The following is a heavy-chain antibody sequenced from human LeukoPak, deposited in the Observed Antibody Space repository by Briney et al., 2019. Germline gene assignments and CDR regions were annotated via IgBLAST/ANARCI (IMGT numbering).Heavy chain of an antibody. J-gene: IGHJ5*02. CDR3: AREEVEMATIKEHRLYNWFDP. CDR1: GYTFINYD. V-gene: IGHV1-69*13. D-gene: IGHD5-24*01. Sequence: SVKVSCKASGYTFINYDIRWVRQAPGQGLEWMGGIIPIFGTANYAQKFQGRVTITADESTSTAYMELSSLRSEDTAVYYCAREEVEMATIKEHRLYNWFDPWGQGTLVTVSS. CDR2: IIPIFGTA.